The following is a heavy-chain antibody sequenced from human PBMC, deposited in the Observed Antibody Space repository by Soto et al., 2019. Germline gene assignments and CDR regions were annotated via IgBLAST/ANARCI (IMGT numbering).Heavy chain of an antibody. D-gene: IGHD3-10*01. CDR1: GFTFSSYA. J-gene: IGHJ4*02. V-gene: IGHV3-23*01. CDR3: AKDHYYGSGSYYLCFDF. Sequence: GGSLRLSCAASGFTFSSYAMSWVRQAPGKGLEWVSAISGSGGSTYYADSVKGRFTISRDNSNNTLYLQMNSLRAEDTAVYYCAKDHYYGSGSYYLCFDFWGQGTLVTVSS. CDR2: ISGSGGST.